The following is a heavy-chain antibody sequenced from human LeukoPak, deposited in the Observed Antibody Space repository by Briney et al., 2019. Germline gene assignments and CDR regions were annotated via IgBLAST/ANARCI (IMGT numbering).Heavy chain of an antibody. V-gene: IGHV3-20*04. D-gene: IGHD5-18*01. CDR3: AKASRNTAMVDDYYYYMDV. CDR1: GFTFDDYG. J-gene: IGHJ6*03. CDR2: INWNGGST. Sequence: GGSLRLSCAASGFTFDDYGMSWVRQAPGKGLEWVSGINWNGGSTGYADSVKGRFTISRDNSKNSLYLQMNSLRTEDTALYYCAKASRNTAMVDDYYYYMDVWGKGTTVTVSS.